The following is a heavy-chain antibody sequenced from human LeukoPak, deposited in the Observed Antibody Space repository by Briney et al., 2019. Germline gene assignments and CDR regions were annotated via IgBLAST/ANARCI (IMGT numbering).Heavy chain of an antibody. J-gene: IGHJ4*02. CDR2: IYYGGST. CDR1: GASISSCY. V-gene: IGHV4-59*01. Sequence: PSETLSLTCTVSGASISSCYWSWIRQPPGKGLEWIGHIYYGGSTNYNPSLKSRVTISVDTSKNQFSLKLNSVAAADTAMYYCARAYRGGSFDYWGQGTLVTVSS. D-gene: IGHD2-15*01. CDR3: ARAYRGGSFDY.